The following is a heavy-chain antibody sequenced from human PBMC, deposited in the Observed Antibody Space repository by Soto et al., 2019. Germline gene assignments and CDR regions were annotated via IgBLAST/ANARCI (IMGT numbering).Heavy chain of an antibody. CDR1: GYTFTNYY. J-gene: IGHJ4*02. D-gene: IGHD3-10*01. CDR2: INPSGGTT. V-gene: IGHV1-46*03. CDR3: ARAIIRQYYFDY. Sequence: GASVKVSCKASGYTFTNYYMHWVRQAPGQGLEWMGIINPSGGTTTYAQKFQGRVTLTRDTSTSTVYMELSSLRSEDTAVFYCARAIIRQYYFDYWGQGTLVTVSS.